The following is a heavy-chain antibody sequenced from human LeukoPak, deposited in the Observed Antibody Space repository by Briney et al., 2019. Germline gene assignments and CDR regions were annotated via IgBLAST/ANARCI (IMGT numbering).Heavy chain of an antibody. CDR1: GYTLTELS. Sequence: SCKVSGYTLTELSMHWVRQAPGKGLEWVAVISYDGSNKYYADSVKGRFTISRDNSKNTLYLQMNSLRAEDTAVYYCARDKNLIVVVPAASDYWGQGTLVTVSS. CDR3: ARDKNLIVVVPAASDY. CDR2: ISYDGSNK. J-gene: IGHJ4*02. D-gene: IGHD2-2*01. V-gene: IGHV3-30-3*01.